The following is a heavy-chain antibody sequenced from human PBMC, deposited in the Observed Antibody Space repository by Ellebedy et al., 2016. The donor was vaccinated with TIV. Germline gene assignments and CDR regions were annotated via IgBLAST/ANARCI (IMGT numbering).Heavy chain of an antibody. CDR1: GFTVSSNY. D-gene: IGHD7-27*01. CDR3: AIYWGFDY. CDR2: IYSGGST. J-gene: IGHJ4*02. V-gene: IGHV3-53*01. Sequence: GESLKISXAASGFTVSSNYMSWVRQAPGKGLEWVSVIYSGGSTYYADSVKGRFTISRDNSKNTLYLQMNSLRAEDTAVYYCAIYWGFDYWGQGTLVTVSS.